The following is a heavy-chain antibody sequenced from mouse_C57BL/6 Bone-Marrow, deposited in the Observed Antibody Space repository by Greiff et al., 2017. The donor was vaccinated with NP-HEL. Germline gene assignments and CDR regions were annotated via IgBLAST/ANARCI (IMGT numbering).Heavy chain of an antibody. D-gene: IGHD1-1*01. J-gene: IGHJ1*03. CDR2: IDPSDSAT. CDR1: GYTFTSYW. V-gene: IGHV1-52*01. CDR3: ARSGITTVAYWYVDV. Sequence: VKLQESGAELVRPGSSVKLSCKASGYTFTSYWMHWVKQRPIQGLEWIGNIDPSDSATHYNQKFKDKATLTVDKSSSTAYMQLSSLTSEDSAVYYCARSGITTVAYWYVDVWGTGTTVTVSA.